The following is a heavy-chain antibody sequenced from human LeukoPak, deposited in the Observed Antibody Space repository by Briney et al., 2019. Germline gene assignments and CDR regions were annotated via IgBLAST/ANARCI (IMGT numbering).Heavy chain of an antibody. CDR2: IGVDDVNT. CDR1: GRIFRNYT. D-gene: IGHD1-26*01. CDR3: AKGMSGSSPYNWFDP. V-gene: IGHV3-23*01. Sequence: WESLRLSCTVSGRIFRNYTLSWVRQAPGKGLELVSVIGVDDVNTFYSDSLNGRCTISTDNDKHTLFLQMTSLRAEDTAIYYCAKGMSGSSPYNWFDPWGQGTLVTVSS. J-gene: IGHJ5*02.